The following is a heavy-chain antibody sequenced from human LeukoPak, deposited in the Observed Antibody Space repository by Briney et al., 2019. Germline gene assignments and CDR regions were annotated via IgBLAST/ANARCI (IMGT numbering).Heavy chain of an antibody. CDR2: ISSSSSTI. CDR3: ASRHDYGSDAFDI. Sequence: PGRSLRLSCAASGFTSSSYSMNWVRQAPGKGLEWVSYISSSSSTIYYADSVKGRFTISRDNAKNSLYLQMNSLRAEDTAVYYCASRHDYGSDAFDIWGQGTMVTVSS. CDR1: GFTSSSYS. J-gene: IGHJ3*02. D-gene: IGHD4-17*01. V-gene: IGHV3-48*04.